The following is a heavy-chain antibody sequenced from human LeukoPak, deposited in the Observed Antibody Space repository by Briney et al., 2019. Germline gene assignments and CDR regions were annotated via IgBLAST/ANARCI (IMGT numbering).Heavy chain of an antibody. CDR3: ARESAMVTSYFDY. CDR2: IYYTGST. CDR1: GGSIRSYY. Sequence: SETLSLTCTVSGGSIRSYYWSWIRQPPGKGLEWIGYIYYTGSTIYSPSLKSRVTMSIDASKNQFSLKLSSVTAADTAVYYCARESAMVTSYFDYWGRGTLVTVSS. J-gene: IGHJ4*02. V-gene: IGHV4-59*01. D-gene: IGHD5-18*01.